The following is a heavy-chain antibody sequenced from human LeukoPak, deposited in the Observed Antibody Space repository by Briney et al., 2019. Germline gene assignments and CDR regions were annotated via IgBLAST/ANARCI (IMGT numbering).Heavy chain of an antibody. Sequence: GGSLRLSCAASGFTFRSYEMNWVRQAPGKGLEWVSYISSSGSTIYYADSVKGRFTISRDNAKNSLYLQMNSLRAEDTAVYYCATLGAAGSLWGQGTLVTVSS. V-gene: IGHV3-48*03. CDR1: GFTFRSYE. CDR2: ISSSGSTI. D-gene: IGHD6-13*01. CDR3: ATLGAAGSL. J-gene: IGHJ4*02.